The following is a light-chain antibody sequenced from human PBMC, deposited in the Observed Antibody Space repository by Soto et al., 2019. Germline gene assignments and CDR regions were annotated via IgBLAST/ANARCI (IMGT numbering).Light chain of an antibody. Sequence: DIQMSQSPSSVSASVGDRVTMSCQASQGISRSLAWYQQKPGKAPKLLIYAASSLQSGVQSRFSGSGFGTDFTLTIRSLQPEDSAIYYCKQADTFPITFGQGTRLEI. CDR2: AAS. CDR1: QGISRS. J-gene: IGKJ5*01. CDR3: KQADTFPIT. V-gene: IGKV1D-12*01.